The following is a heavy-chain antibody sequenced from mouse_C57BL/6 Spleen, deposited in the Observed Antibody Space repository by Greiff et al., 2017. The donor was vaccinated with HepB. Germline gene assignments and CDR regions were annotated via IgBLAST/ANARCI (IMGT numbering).Heavy chain of an antibody. Sequence: QVQLQQPGAELVKPGASVKMSCKASGYTFTSYWITWVKQRPGQGLEWIGDIYPGSGSTNYNEKFKSKATLTVDTSSSTAYMQLSSLTSEDSAVYYCARGGAVVATRAYWGQGTLVTVAA. J-gene: IGHJ3*01. CDR3: ARGGAVVATRAY. CDR1: GYTFTSYW. V-gene: IGHV1-55*01. D-gene: IGHD1-1*01. CDR2: IYPGSGST.